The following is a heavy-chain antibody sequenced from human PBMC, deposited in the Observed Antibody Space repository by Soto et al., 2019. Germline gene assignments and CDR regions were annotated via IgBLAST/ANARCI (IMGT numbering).Heavy chain of an antibody. CDR1: GFTVSSNY. CDR3: ARDRLERGYSYCMQL. D-gene: IGHD3-22*01. Sequence: EVQLVESGGGLIQPGGSLRLSCAASGFTVSSNYMSWVRQAPGKGLEWVSVIYSGGSTYYADSVKGRFTISGDNYMSRLNLQENGLCSEETDVYYCARDRLERGYSYCMQLWGQGTLVTVSS. V-gene: IGHV3-53*01. J-gene: IGHJ1*01. CDR2: IYSGGST.